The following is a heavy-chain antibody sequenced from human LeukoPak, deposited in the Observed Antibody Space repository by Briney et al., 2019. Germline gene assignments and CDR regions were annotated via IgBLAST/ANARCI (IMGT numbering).Heavy chain of an antibody. CDR2: ISAGGTTI. Sequence: QPGGSLRLSCAASGFIFSGYEFNWVRQAPGKGLEWVSYISAGGTTIYYAESVRGRFTVSRDNAKNSLYLQMNSLRTEDTAVYYCAREAPSCLGDCNDHWGQGTLVTVSS. CDR1: GFIFSGYE. V-gene: IGHV3-48*03. D-gene: IGHD2-21*02. CDR3: AREAPSCLGDCNDH. J-gene: IGHJ4*02.